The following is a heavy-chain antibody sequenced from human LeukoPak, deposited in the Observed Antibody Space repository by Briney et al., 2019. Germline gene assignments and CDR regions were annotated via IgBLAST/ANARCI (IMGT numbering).Heavy chain of an antibody. Sequence: SETLSLTCTVSGGSISSGGYYWSWIRQHPGKGLEWIVYIYYSGSTYYNPALKSLIAISVDTSKNQFSLRLSSVTAADTAVYYCARDRGPEYGDYGGPFDNWGQGTLVTVSS. D-gene: IGHD4-17*01. CDR1: GGSISSGGYY. J-gene: IGHJ4*02. CDR2: IYYSGST. V-gene: IGHV4-31*01. CDR3: ARDRGPEYGDYGGPFDN.